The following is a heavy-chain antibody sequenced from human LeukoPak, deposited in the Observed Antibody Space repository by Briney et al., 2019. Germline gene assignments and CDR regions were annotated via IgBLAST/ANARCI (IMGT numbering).Heavy chain of an antibody. CDR1: GFTFNTFN. V-gene: IGHV3-21*01. D-gene: IGHD3-9*01. Sequence: GGPQRLPCAPWGFTFNTFNINWLPQSPGRGLVGVSSFTSGGDYIYYADSVKGRFTTSRDNAKNSLSLQLNSLRVEDTAVYYCARGHYDVLAASYKWTPDYWGQGTLVTVSS. CDR2: FTSGGDYI. J-gene: IGHJ4*02. CDR3: ARGHYDVLAASYKWTPDY.